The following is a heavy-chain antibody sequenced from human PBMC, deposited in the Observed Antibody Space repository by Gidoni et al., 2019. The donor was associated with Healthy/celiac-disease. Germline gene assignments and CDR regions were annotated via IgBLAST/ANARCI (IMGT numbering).Heavy chain of an antibody. J-gene: IGHJ4*02. Sequence: EVQLLESGGGLVQPGGSLRLSCAASGLTFSSYAMSWVRQAPGKGLEWVSAISGSGGSTYYADSVKGRFTISRDNSKNTLYLQMNSLRAEDTAVYYCAKYLRMVRGVFDYWGQGTLVTVSS. D-gene: IGHD3-10*01. CDR1: GLTFSSYA. V-gene: IGHV3-23*01. CDR2: ISGSGGST. CDR3: AKYLRMVRGVFDY.